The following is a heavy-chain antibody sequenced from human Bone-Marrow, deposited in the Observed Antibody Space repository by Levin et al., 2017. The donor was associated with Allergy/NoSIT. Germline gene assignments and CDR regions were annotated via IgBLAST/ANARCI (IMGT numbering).Heavy chain of an antibody. CDR1: GFPFRNSA. CDR2: ITISGDAT. CDR3: AKGST. Sequence: SLLLSFSSSGFPFRNSAMSWVRQAPGKGLEWVSSITISGDATYYANSVKGRFTISRDNSQTTLYLQMNSLRAEDTAVYHCAKGSTWGQGTLVTVPS. V-gene: IGHV3-23*01. J-gene: IGHJ5*02.